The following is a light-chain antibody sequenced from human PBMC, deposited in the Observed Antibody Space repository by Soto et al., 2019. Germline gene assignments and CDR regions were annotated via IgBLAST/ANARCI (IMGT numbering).Light chain of an antibody. CDR2: DAS. J-gene: IGKJ1*01. CDR3: QQYNNWPKT. Sequence: EIVLTQSPATLSLSPVERVTLSCRASQSVSSYLAWYQQKPGQAPRLLIYDASNRATGIPARFSGSGSGTDFTLTISSLEPEDFAVYYCQQYNNWPKTFGQGTKVDVK. CDR1: QSVSSY. V-gene: IGKV3-11*01.